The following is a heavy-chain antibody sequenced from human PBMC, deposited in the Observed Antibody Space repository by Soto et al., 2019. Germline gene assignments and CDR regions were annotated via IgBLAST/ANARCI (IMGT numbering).Heavy chain of an antibody. CDR1: GRTFSSYA. V-gene: IGHV1-69*01. J-gene: IGHJ4*02. CDR2: IIPIFGTT. Sequence: QVQLVQSGAEAKKPGSSVKLSCKASGRTFSSYAISRVRQAPGQGLEWMGGIIPIFGTTNYAQKFQGRVTIIADESKSTAYMELSSLRSEDTAVYYCAREVNCGRDCYLYYFDYWGQGTLVTVSS. CDR3: AREVNCGRDCYLYYFDY. D-gene: IGHD2-21*02.